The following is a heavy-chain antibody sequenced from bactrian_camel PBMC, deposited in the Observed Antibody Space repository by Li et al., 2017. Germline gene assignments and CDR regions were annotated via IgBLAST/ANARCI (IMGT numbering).Heavy chain of an antibody. CDR2: IHSDGDT. CDR1: TYSGSTYC. Sequence: HVQLVESGGGSVQAGGSLRLSCAASTYSGSTYCMAWFRQAPGNEREGVALIHSDGDTYYANSVKGRFTISLDNNNKNTVYLHMNSMKPEDTAVYFCASRKVGHVCFPMMRAIDYDYWGQGTQVTVS. D-gene: IGHD1*01. CDR3: ASRKVGHVCFPMMRAIDYDY. J-gene: IGHJ4*01. V-gene: IGHV3S6*01.